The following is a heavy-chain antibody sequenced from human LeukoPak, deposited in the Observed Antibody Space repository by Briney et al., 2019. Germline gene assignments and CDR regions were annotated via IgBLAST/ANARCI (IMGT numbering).Heavy chain of an antibody. V-gene: IGHV1-69*13. CDR2: IIPIFGTA. D-gene: IGHD5-12*01. CDR3: ARDDSGYSGYDRLGMDV. J-gene: IGHJ6*02. Sequence: SVKVSCEASGGTFSSYAISWVRQAPGQGLEWMGGIIPIFGTANYAQKFQGRVTITADESTSTAYMELSSLRSEDTAVYYCARDDSGYSGYDRLGMDVWGQGTTVTVS. CDR1: GGTFSSYA.